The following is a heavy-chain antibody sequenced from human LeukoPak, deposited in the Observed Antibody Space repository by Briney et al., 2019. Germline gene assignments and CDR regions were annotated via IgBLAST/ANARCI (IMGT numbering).Heavy chain of an antibody. D-gene: IGHD3-22*01. CDR3: ARASGDYYDSSADAFDI. Sequence: SQTLSLTCAVSGGSISSGGYSWSWIRQPPGKGLEWIGYIYHSGSTYYNPSLKSRVTISVDRSKNQFSLKLSSVTAADTAVYYSARASGDYYDSSADAFDIWGQGTMVTVSS. CDR1: GGSISSGGYS. V-gene: IGHV4-30-2*01. CDR2: IYHSGST. J-gene: IGHJ3*02.